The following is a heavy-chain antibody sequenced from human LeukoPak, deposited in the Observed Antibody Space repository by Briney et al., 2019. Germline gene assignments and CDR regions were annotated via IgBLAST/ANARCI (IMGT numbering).Heavy chain of an antibody. CDR3: TRGPGYDYVWGSFRADY. D-gene: IGHD3-16*02. J-gene: IGHJ4*02. CDR2: INWNGGST. CDR1: GLTFDDHG. V-gene: IGHV3-20*04. Sequence: GGSLRLSCAASGLTFDDHGMNWVRQAPGKGLVWVSGINWNGGSTFYADSVKGRFTISRDNSKNTLYLQMGSLRAEDMAVYYCTRGPGYDYVWGSFRADYWGQGTLVTVSS.